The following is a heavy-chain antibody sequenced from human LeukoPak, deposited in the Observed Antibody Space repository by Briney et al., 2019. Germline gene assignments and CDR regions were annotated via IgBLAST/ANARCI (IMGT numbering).Heavy chain of an antibody. CDR1: GYIFTSYW. CDR3: ARPPPRSGSYFYY. Sequence: GESLKISCKGSGYIFTSYWIGWVRQMPGKGLEWMGIIYPGDSDTRYSPSFQGQVTISADKSISTAYLQWSSLKASDTAMYYCARPPPRSGSYFYYWGQGTLVTVSS. CDR2: IYPGDSDT. D-gene: IGHD1-26*01. J-gene: IGHJ4*02. V-gene: IGHV5-51*01.